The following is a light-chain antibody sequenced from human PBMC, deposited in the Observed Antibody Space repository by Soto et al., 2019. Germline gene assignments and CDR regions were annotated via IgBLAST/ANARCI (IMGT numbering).Light chain of an antibody. V-gene: IGKV3-15*01. CDR1: QSVSTN. Sequence: ETVMTQSPATLSLSPGERATLSCRASQSVSTNLVWYQQRPGQAPRLLIYSASIRATGIPARFSGSGSETEFTLTISSLQSEDSALYYCHQYKNWPPWTFGQGTKVEV. CDR3: HQYKNWPPWT. CDR2: SAS. J-gene: IGKJ1*01.